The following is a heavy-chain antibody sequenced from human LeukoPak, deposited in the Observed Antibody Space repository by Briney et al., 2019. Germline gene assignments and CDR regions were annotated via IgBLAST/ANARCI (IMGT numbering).Heavy chain of an antibody. CDR2: ISSSGSTI. CDR1: GFTFSSYE. J-gene: IGHJ6*02. V-gene: IGHV3-48*03. Sequence: PGGSLRLSCAASGFTFSSYEMNWVRQAPGKGLEWVSYISSSGSTIYYADSVKGRFTISRDNAKNSLYLQMNSLRAEDTAVYYCAREGPTAKYTYYYYYYGMDVWGQGTTVTVSS. D-gene: IGHD1-26*01. CDR3: AREGPTAKYTYYYYYYGMDV.